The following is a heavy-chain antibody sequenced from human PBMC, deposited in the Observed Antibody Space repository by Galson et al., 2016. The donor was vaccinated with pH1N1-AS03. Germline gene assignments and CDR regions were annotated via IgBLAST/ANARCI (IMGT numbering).Heavy chain of an antibody. CDR3: ARAAPFDP. CDR2: ISPQNGNT. J-gene: IGHJ5*02. D-gene: IGHD2-15*01. Sequence: SVKVSCKASGYTFSNFGMSWVRQAPGQGLEWMGWISPQNGNTQYAQRPEGRVAMTTDTSTSTAYMGLWSLTYDDTAVYYCARAAPFDPWGQGTLVIVSS. V-gene: IGHV1-18*04. CDR1: GYTFSNFG.